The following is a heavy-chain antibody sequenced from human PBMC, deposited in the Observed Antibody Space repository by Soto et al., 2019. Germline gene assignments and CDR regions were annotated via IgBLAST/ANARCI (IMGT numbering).Heavy chain of an antibody. CDR2: LSASGSSI. CDR3: AKDRATTRPRGIDV. D-gene: IGHD3-10*01. V-gene: IGHV3-23*01. Sequence: GGSLRLSCAASGFAFSNYAMTWVRQAPGKGLEWVSGLSASGSSIYYPDSVKGRFTISIDNSKNTLYLQMNSLRAEDTAIYYCAKDRATTRPRGIDVWGKGTTVTVSS. J-gene: IGHJ6*03. CDR1: GFAFSNYA.